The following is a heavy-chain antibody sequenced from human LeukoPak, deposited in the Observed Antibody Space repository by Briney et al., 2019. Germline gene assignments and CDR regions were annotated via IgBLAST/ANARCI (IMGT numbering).Heavy chain of an antibody. J-gene: IGHJ3*02. V-gene: IGHV3-21*01. CDR2: ISSSSSYI. Sequence: PGGSLRLSCAASGFTFSSYSMNWVRQAPGEGAEGVSSISSSSSYIYYADSVKGRFTISRDNAKNSLYLQMNSLRAEDTAVYYCARLRITMIVEVLDAFDIWGQGTMVTVSS. D-gene: IGHD3-22*01. CDR3: ARLRITMIVEVLDAFDI. CDR1: GFTFSSYS.